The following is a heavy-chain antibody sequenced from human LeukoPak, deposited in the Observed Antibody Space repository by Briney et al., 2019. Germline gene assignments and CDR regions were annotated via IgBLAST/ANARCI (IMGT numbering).Heavy chain of an antibody. V-gene: IGHV1-2*02. CDR1: GYTFTGYY. J-gene: IGHJ4*02. Sequence: ASVKVSCKASGYTFTGYYMHWVRQAPGQGLEWMGWINPNSGGTNYAQKFQGRVTMTRDTSISTAYMELSRLRSDDTAVYYCARDRPGYYYDSSGYGDWGQGTLVTVSS. CDR3: ARDRPGYYYDSSGYGD. D-gene: IGHD3-22*01. CDR2: INPNSGGT.